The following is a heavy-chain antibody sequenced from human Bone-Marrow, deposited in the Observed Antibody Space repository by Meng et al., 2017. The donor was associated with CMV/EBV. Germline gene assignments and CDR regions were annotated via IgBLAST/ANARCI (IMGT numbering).Heavy chain of an antibody. CDR1: GFTFSSYA. V-gene: IGHV3-7*01. Sequence: GESLKISCAASGFTFSSYAMSWVRQAPGKGLEWVANIKQDGSEKYYVDSVKGRFTISRDNAKNSLYLQMNSLRAEDTAVYYCARGDLTLDYWGQGTLVTVSS. CDR2: IKQDGSEK. D-gene: IGHD2-21*02. CDR3: ARGDLTLDY. J-gene: IGHJ4*02.